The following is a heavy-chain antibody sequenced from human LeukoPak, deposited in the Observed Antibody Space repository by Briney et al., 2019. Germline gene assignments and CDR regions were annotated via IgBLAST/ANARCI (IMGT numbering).Heavy chain of an antibody. CDR2: INHSGST. Sequence: PSETLSLTCAVYGGSFSGYYWSWIRQPPGKGLEWIGEINHSGSTNYNPSLKSRLTMSVDTSKNQFSLKLSSVTAADTAVYYCARDVVAAAGTWDYWGQGTLVTVSS. V-gene: IGHV4-34*01. CDR1: GGSFSGYY. J-gene: IGHJ4*02. D-gene: IGHD6-13*01. CDR3: ARDVVAAAGTWDY.